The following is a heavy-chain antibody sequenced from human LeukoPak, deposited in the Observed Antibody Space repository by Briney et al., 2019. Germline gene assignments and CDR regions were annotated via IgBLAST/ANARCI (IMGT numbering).Heavy chain of an antibody. D-gene: IGHD5-24*01. CDR2: IYYSGST. CDR3: ARKNYHDAFDI. Sequence: TSETLSLTCTVSGGPISSYYWSWIRQPPGKGLEWIGYIYYSGSTNYNPSLKSRVTISVDTSKNQFSLKLSSVTAADTAVYYCARKNYHDAFDIWGQGTMVTVSS. CDR1: GGPISSYY. J-gene: IGHJ3*02. V-gene: IGHV4-59*01.